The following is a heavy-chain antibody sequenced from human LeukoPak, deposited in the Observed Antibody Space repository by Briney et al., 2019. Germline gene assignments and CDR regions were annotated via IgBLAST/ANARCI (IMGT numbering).Heavy chain of an antibody. D-gene: IGHD1-26*01. V-gene: IGHV1-2*02. CDR3: ARAPKGELLFADY. J-gene: IGHJ4*02. CDR2: INPNSGGT. Sequence: ASVKVSCKASGYTFTGYYMHWVRQAPGQGLEWMGWINPNSGGTNYAQKLQGRVTMTTDTSTSTAYMELRSLRSDDTAVYYCARAPKGELLFADYWGQGTLVTVSS. CDR1: GYTFTGYY.